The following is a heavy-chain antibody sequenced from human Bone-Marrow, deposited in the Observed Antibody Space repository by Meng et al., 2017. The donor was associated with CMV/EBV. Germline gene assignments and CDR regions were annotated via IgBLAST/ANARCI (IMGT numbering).Heavy chain of an antibody. CDR2: ISPYSGNT. D-gene: IGHD3-10*01. Sequence: ASVKVSCKASGGTFTSHGISWVRQAPGQGFEWMGWISPYSGNTNYAQKFQGRVTVTTDTSTSTAYMELRSLRSDDTAVYYCARDKVQWFGELTYFDYWGQGTLVTVSS. CDR1: GGTFTSHG. J-gene: IGHJ4*02. CDR3: ARDKVQWFGELTYFDY. V-gene: IGHV1-18*01.